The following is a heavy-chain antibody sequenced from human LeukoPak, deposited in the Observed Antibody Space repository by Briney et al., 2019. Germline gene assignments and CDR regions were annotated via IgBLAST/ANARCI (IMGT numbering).Heavy chain of an antibody. CDR3: ARGAQNQLYRFDY. J-gene: IGHJ4*02. V-gene: IGHV3-33*01. CDR2: IWYDGSNK. D-gene: IGHD1-1*01. Sequence: GGSLRLSCAASGFTFSSYGMHWVRQAPGKGLEWVAVIWYDGSNKYYADSVKGRFTISRDNSKNTLYLQMNSLGAEDTAVYYCARGAQNQLYRFDYWGQGNLVTVSS. CDR1: GFTFSSYG.